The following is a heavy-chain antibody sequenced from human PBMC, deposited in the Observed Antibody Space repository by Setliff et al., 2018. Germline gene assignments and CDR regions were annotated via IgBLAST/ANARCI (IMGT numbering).Heavy chain of an antibody. CDR3: ARVWNYNFWSGYPRGLYYMDV. D-gene: IGHD3-3*01. J-gene: IGHJ6*03. V-gene: IGHV1-18*01. CDR1: GYTFTSYG. CDR2: ISAYNGNT. Sequence: ASVKVSCKASGYTFTSYGISWVRQAPGQGLEWMGWISAYNGNTNYAQKLQGRVTTTTDTSTSTAYMELRSLRSDDTAVYYCARVWNYNFWSGYPRGLYYMDVWGKGTTVTVSS.